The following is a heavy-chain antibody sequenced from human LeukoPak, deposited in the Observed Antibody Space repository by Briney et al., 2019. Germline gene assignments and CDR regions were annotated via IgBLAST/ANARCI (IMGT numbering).Heavy chain of an antibody. CDR3: ARQTLGVRGGEWDY. Sequence: GESLKISCKGSGYMFINYWIGWVRQMPGKGLEWMGIIYPDDSDIRYSPSFQGQVTISADRSRSIAYVQWNSLKASDTAMYYCARQTLGVRGGEWDYWGQGTLVTVSS. CDR2: IYPDDSDI. CDR1: GYMFINYW. D-gene: IGHD3-10*01. J-gene: IGHJ4*02. V-gene: IGHV5-51*01.